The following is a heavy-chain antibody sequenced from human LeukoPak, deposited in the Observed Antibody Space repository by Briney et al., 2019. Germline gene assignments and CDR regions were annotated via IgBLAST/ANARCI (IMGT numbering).Heavy chain of an antibody. J-gene: IGHJ6*02. D-gene: IGHD2-2*01. Sequence: ASVKVSCKASGGTFSSYAISWVRQAPGQGLEWMGWISAYTGNTNYAQKLQGRVTMTTDTSTSTAYMELRSLRSDDTAVYYCARDGVPAAMHYYYGMDVWGQGTTVIVSS. V-gene: IGHV1-18*01. CDR2: ISAYTGNT. CDR3: ARDGVPAAMHYYYGMDV. CDR1: GGTFSSYA.